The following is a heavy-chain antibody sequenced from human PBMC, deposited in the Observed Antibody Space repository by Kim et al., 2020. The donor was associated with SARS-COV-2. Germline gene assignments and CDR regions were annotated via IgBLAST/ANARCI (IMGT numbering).Heavy chain of an antibody. J-gene: IGHJ2*01. D-gene: IGHD6-19*01. V-gene: IGHV4-59*13. Sequence: SETLSLTCTVSGGSISTYYWNWIRQSPQKGLEWIGFISYSGSTNYNPSLKSRVAISVDSSKNQFSLNLSAVTAADTAVYYCARGGVKQWLGIWGRGTLVTVSS. CDR2: ISYSGST. CDR3: ARGGVKQWLGI. CDR1: GGSISTYY.